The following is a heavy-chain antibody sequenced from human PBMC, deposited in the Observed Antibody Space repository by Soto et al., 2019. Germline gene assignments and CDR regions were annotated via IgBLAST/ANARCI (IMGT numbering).Heavy chain of an antibody. D-gene: IGHD2-2*01. J-gene: IGHJ4*02. CDR2: ISSSSSTI. CDR3: ARDLIIVVVPAVIVPPGY. CDR1: GFTFSSYS. V-gene: IGHV3-48*01. Sequence: GGSLRLSCAASGFTFSSYSMNWVRQAPGKGLEWVSYISSSSSTIYYADSVKGRFTISRDNAKNSLYLQMNSLRAEDTAVYYCARDLIIVVVPAVIVPPGYWGQGTLVTVSS.